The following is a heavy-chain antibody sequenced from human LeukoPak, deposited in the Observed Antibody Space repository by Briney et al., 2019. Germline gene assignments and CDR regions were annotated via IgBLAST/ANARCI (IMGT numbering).Heavy chain of an antibody. CDR3: ARTEYSSSSGGFDP. V-gene: IGHV1-2*02. CDR1: GYTFTAYY. CDR2: INPNSGGT. Sequence: ASVKVSCKTSGYTFTAYYIHWVRQAPGQGLEWMGWINPNSGGTYYAQKFQGRVTMTRDTSISTGYMELSRLGSDDTAVYYCARTEYSSSSGGFDPWGQGTLVTVSS. J-gene: IGHJ5*02. D-gene: IGHD6-6*01.